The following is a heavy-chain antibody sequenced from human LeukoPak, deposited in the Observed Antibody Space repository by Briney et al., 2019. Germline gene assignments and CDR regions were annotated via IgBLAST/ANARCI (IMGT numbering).Heavy chain of an antibody. V-gene: IGHV4-34*01. J-gene: IGHJ4*02. CDR1: GGSFSGYY. Sequence: PSETLSLTCAVYGGSFSGYYWSWIRQPPGKGLEWIGEINHSGSTNYNPSLKSRVTISVDTSKNQFSLKLSSVTAADTAVYYCAGWGILPQYYFDYWGQGTLVTVSS. CDR3: AGWGILPQYYFDY. D-gene: IGHD2-15*01. CDR2: INHSGST.